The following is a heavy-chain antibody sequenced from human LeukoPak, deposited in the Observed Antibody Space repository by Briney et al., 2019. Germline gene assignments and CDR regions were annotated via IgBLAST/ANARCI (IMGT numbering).Heavy chain of an antibody. CDR1: GYTFTGYY. J-gene: IGHJ4*02. D-gene: IGHD3-22*01. CDR3: ARVVPYDSSGYYYWVPDY. Sequence: ASVKVSCKASGYTFTGYYMHWVRQAPGQGLEWMGWINTNTGNPTYAQGFTGRFVFSLDTSVSTAYLQISSLKAEDTAVYYCARVVPYDSSGYYYWVPDYWGQGTLVTVSS. V-gene: IGHV7-4-1*02. CDR2: INTNTGNP.